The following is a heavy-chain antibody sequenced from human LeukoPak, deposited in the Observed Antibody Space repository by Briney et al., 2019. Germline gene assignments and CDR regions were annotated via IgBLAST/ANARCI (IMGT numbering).Heavy chain of an antibody. CDR1: GFSFGSYA. V-gene: IGHV3-23*01. Sequence: GGSLRLSFAASGFSFGSYAIAGVGQAPGKGREGVSAISGSGGNTYYADSVRGRFTISRDNSKNTLYLQMNSLRAEDTAIYYCAKVSWANYFDYWGQGTLVTVSS. CDR2: ISGSGGNT. D-gene: IGHD6-13*01. J-gene: IGHJ4*02. CDR3: AKVSWANYFDY.